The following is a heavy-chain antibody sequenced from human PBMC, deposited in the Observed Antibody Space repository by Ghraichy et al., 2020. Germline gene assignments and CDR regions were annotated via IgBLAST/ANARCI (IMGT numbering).Heavy chain of an antibody. D-gene: IGHD3-16*02. CDR1: GFTSSSYD. Sequence: GGSLRLSCAASGFTSSSYDMHWVRQATGKGLEWVSAIGTAGDTYYPGSVKGRFTISRENAKNSLYLQMNSLRAGDTAVYYCAREVRYYDYVWGSYRHNYFDYWGQGTLVTVSS. CDR2: IGTAGDT. CDR3: AREVRYYDYVWGSYRHNYFDY. V-gene: IGHV3-13*01. J-gene: IGHJ4*02.